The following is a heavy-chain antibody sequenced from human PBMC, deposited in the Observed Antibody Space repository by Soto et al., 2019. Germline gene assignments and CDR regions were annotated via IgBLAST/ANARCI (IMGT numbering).Heavy chain of an antibody. V-gene: IGHV1-69*13. CDR3: ATREDIVVVPAVVKYYYYYGMDV. J-gene: IGHJ6*02. D-gene: IGHD2-2*01. CDR2: IIPIFGTA. CDR1: GGTFSSYA. Sequence: SVKVSCKASGGTFSSYAISWVRQAPGQGLEWMGGIIPIFGTANYAQKFQGRVTITADESTSTAYMELSSLRSEDTAVYYCATREDIVVVPAVVKYYYYYGMDVWGQGTTVTVSS.